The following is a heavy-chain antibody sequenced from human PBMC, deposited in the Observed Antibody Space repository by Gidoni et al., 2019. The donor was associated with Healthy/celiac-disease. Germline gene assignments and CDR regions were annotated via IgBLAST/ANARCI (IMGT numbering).Heavy chain of an antibody. D-gene: IGHD6-13*01. CDR1: GGSISSYY. CDR2: IYYSGST. Sequence: VSGGSISSYYWSWIRQPPGKGLEWIGYIYYSGSTNYNPSLKSRVTISVDTSKNQFSLKLSSVTAADTAVYYCARVGEGSWDYWGQGTLVTVSS. CDR3: ARVGEGSWDY. J-gene: IGHJ4*02. V-gene: IGHV4-59*01.